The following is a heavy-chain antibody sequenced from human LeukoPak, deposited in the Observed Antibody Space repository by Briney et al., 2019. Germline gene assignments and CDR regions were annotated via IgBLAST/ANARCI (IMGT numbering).Heavy chain of an antibody. Sequence: GGSLRLSCAASGFTFSSCWMSWVRQAPGKGLEWVANIKQDGSEKYYVDSVKGRFTISRDNAKNSLYLQMNSLKTEDTGIYYCTTLWAGGSPHWGQGTLVTVSS. J-gene: IGHJ4*02. CDR2: IKQDGSEK. V-gene: IGHV3-7*03. D-gene: IGHD3-10*01. CDR1: GFTFSSCW. CDR3: TTLWAGGSPH.